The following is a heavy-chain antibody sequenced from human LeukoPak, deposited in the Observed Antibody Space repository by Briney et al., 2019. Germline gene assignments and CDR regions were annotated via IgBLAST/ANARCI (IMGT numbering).Heavy chain of an antibody. CDR2: IYHSGST. Sequence: SSETLSLTCAVSGGSISSSNWWSWVRQPPGKGLEWIGEIYHSGSTNYNPYLKSRVTISVDKSKNQFSLKLSSVTAADTAVYYCAREVDDILTGYSLGWFDPWGQGTLVTVSS. CDR3: AREVDDILTGYSLGWFDP. J-gene: IGHJ5*02. D-gene: IGHD3-9*01. CDR1: GGSISSSNW. V-gene: IGHV4-4*02.